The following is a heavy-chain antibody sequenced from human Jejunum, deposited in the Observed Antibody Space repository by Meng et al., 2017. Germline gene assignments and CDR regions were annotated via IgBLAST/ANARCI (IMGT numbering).Heavy chain of an antibody. CDR2: AST. Sequence: QVQLKETGPGLVRPSETLSLICTVSVGSVSRAGYQWGWIRQPPGKGLEWIGYASTNYNPSLKSRVTISLDTSRNQFSLSLSSVTAADTAVYYCARDHMGSLDYWGQGILVTVSS. CDR3: ARDHMGSLDY. D-gene: IGHD1-26*01. J-gene: IGHJ4*02. CDR1: VGSVSRAGYQ. V-gene: IGHV4-61*08.